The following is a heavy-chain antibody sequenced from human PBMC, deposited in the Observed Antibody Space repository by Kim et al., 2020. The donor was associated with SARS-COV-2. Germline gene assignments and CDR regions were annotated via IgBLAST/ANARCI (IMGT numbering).Heavy chain of an antibody. CDR3: AREGDYDSSGSYDY. Sequence: NPSLKSRVTISVDTSKNQFSLKLSSVTAADTAVYYCAREGDYDSSGSYDYWGQGTLVIVSS. J-gene: IGHJ4*02. V-gene: IGHV4-34*01. D-gene: IGHD3-22*01.